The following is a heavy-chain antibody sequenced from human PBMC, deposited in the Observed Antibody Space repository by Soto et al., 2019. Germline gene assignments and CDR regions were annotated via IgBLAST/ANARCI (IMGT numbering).Heavy chain of an antibody. D-gene: IGHD6-19*01. J-gene: IGHJ4*02. V-gene: IGHV3-48*04. CDR2: ISSSSSTI. CDR3: ATTGVAVAAHGSFDY. Sequence: GGSLRLSCAASGFTFSSYNMNWVRQAPGKGLEWVSYISSSSSTIYYADSVKGRFTISRDNAKNSLYLQMNSLRAEDTAVYYCATTGVAVAAHGSFDYWGQGTLVTVSS. CDR1: GFTFSSYN.